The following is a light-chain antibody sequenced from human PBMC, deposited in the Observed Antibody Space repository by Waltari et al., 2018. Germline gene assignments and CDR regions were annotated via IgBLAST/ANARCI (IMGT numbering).Light chain of an antibody. V-gene: IGLV1-36*01. J-gene: IGLJ2*01. CDR2: YDD. CDR3: AAWDDSLNGVV. Sequence: QSVLTQPPSVSEAPRQRVTISCSGSSSNIGNNAVNWYQQLPVKAPKLLIYYDDLLPSGVSDRFSGSKSGTSASLAISGLQSDDEDDYYCAAWDDSLNGVVFGGGTKLTVL. CDR1: SSNIGNNA.